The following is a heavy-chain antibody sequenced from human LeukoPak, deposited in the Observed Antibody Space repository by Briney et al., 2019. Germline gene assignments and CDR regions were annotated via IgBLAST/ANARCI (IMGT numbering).Heavy chain of an antibody. CDR3: AREDCSSTSCYDPSVSDY. CDR2: ISSSGYTI. D-gene: IGHD2-2*01. Sequence: GGSLRLSCEASGFAFSRYEMNWVRQAPGKGLEWVSYISSSGYTIYYADSVKGRFTISRDNAKNSLYLQMNSLRAEDTAVYYCAREDCSSTSCYDPSVSDYWGQGTLVTVSS. CDR1: GFAFSRYE. V-gene: IGHV3-48*03. J-gene: IGHJ4*02.